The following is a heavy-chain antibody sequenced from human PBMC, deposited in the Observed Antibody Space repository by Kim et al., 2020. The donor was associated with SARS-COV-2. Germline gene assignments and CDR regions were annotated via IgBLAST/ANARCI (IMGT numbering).Heavy chain of an antibody. V-gene: IGHV1-69*01. CDR3: ARDDPYYDSSGYFYY. Sequence: QKFQGRVTMTADESTSTAYMELSSLRSEDTAVYYCARDDPYYDSSGYFYYWGQGTLVTVSA. D-gene: IGHD3-22*01. J-gene: IGHJ4*02.